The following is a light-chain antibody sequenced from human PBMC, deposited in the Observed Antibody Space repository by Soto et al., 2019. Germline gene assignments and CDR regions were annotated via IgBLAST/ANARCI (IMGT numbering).Light chain of an antibody. CDR3: QQYDNVPPLT. CDR1: QDISNY. V-gene: IGKV1-33*01. J-gene: IGKJ4*01. Sequence: DIEMTQSPSSLSASVGDRVTITCQASQDISNYLNWYQLKPGKAPKLLIYEASYLETGVPSRFSGSGSGTDFTFTISSLQPEDFATYYCQQYDNVPPLTFGGGTKVEIK. CDR2: EAS.